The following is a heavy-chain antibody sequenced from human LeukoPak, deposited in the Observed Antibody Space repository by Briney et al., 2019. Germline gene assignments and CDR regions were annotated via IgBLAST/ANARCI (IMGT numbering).Heavy chain of an antibody. D-gene: IGHD3-3*01. CDR1: GYTFTGYY. Sequence: GASVKVSCKTSGYTFTGYYIHWVRQAPGQGLEWMGWINPNSGDTDYAQKFQGRVTMTRGTSISTGYMELSRLRSDDTAVYYCARAFLVRDYFDYWGQGTLVTVSS. CDR3: ARAFLVRDYFDY. CDR2: INPNSGDT. J-gene: IGHJ4*02. V-gene: IGHV1-2*02.